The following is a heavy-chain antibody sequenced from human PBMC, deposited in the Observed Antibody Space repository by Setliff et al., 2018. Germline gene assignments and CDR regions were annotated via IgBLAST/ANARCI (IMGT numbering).Heavy chain of an antibody. D-gene: IGHD3-9*01. CDR1: GFTFSSYW. Sequence: GSLRLSCAASGFTFSSYWMSWVRQAPGKGLEWVANIKQDGSEKYYVDSVKGRFTISRDNAKNSLYLQMNSLRAEDTAVYYCARDPYYDILTAKRYGMDVWGQGTTVTVSS. V-gene: IGHV3-7*01. J-gene: IGHJ6*02. CDR2: IKQDGSEK. CDR3: ARDPYYDILTAKRYGMDV.